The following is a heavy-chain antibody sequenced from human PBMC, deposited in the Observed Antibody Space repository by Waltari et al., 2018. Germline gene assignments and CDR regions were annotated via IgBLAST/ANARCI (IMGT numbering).Heavy chain of an antibody. V-gene: IGHV1-3*01. J-gene: IGHJ6*03. CDR2: INAGNGNT. CDR3: ARDLYTAMDLDYYYYYYMDV. D-gene: IGHD5-18*01. Sequence: QVQLVQSGAEVKKPGASVKVSCKASGYTFTSYAMHWVRQAPGQRLEWMGWINAGNGNTKYSQKFQGIVTITRDTSASTAYMELSSLRSDDTAVYYCARDLYTAMDLDYYYYYYMDVWGKGTTVTVSS. CDR1: GYTFTSYA.